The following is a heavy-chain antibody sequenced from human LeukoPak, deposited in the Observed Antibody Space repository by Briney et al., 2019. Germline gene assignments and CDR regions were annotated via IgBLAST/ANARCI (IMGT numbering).Heavy chain of an antibody. CDR3: ASALRSGWQGLFDY. V-gene: IGHV4-34*01. J-gene: IGHJ4*02. CDR2: INHSGST. Sequence: SETLSLTCTVSGGSISSYYWSWIRQPPGKGLEWIGEINHSGSTNYNPSLKSRVTISVDTSKNQFSLKLSSVTAADTAVYYCASALRSGWQGLFDYWGQGTLVTVSS. CDR1: GGSISSYY. D-gene: IGHD6-19*01.